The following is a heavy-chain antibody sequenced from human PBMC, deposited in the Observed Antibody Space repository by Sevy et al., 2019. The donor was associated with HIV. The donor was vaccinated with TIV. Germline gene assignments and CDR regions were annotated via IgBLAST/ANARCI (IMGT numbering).Heavy chain of an antibody. J-gene: IGHJ4*02. V-gene: IGHV3-23*01. D-gene: IGHD3-9*01. Sequence: GGSLRLSCAASGFTSSSYAMSWVRQPPGRGLEWVSTLSDSRVSTYYADSVKGRFTISRDNSKNILYLQMNSLRAEDTAVYYCARDRATSATGTLFDYWGQGTLVTVSS. CDR1: GFTSSSYA. CDR3: ARDRATSATGTLFDY. CDR2: LSDSRVST.